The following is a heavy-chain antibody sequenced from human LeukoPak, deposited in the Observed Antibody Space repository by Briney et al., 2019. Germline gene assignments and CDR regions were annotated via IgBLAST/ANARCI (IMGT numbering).Heavy chain of an antibody. D-gene: IGHD6-13*01. CDR3: ARHEVTAAAGTEFDS. V-gene: IGHV5-51*01. J-gene: IGHJ4*02. CDR2: IYPGDSYT. Sequence: GESLKISCKGSGYSFTTHWIAWVRQMPGEGLEWMGIIYPGDSYTKYSPAFQGHVTISADKSVTTAYLQWSSLKASDTAIYYCARHEVTAAAGTEFDSWGQGTLVTVSS. CDR1: GYSFTTHW.